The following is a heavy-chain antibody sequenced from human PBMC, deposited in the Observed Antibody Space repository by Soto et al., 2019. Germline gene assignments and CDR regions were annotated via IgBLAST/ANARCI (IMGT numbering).Heavy chain of an antibody. V-gene: IGHV4-59*01. J-gene: IGHJ6*02. CDR1: GGSISSYY. CDR3: ARDSRDYYYYYGMDV. Sequence: PSETLSLTCTVSGGSISSYYWSWIRQPPGKGLEWIGYIYYSGSTNYNPSLKSRVTISVDTSKNQFSLKLSSVTAADTAVYYCARDSRDYYYYYGMDVWGQGTTVTVS. CDR2: IYYSGST.